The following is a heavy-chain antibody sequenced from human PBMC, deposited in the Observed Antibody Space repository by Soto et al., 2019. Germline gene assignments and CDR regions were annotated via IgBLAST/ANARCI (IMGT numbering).Heavy chain of an antibody. D-gene: IGHD3-3*01. CDR2: ISGSGGST. Sequence: GGSLILSCAASGFTFSSYSMSWVRQAPGKGLEWVSAISGSGGSTYYADSVKGRFTISRDNSKNTLYLQMNSLRAEDTAVYYCASEKRDDFWRGDPDAFDIWGQGTMVTVSS. CDR1: GFTFSSYS. V-gene: IGHV3-23*01. CDR3: ASEKRDDFWRGDPDAFDI. J-gene: IGHJ3*02.